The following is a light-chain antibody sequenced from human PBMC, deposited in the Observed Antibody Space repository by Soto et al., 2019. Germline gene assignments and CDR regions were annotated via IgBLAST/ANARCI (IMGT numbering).Light chain of an antibody. CDR2: RNT. Sequence: QSVLTQPPSVSGCPGQRGRVSWVWGSAKIGAGYEVHWYQQLPGTVPKLLIYRNTYRPSGVPDRFSGSRSATSASLTITGLQAEDEADYYCQSYDRSLSGSFFGTGTKVTVL. V-gene: IGLV1-40*01. CDR1: SAKIGAGYE. CDR3: QSYDRSLSGSF. J-gene: IGLJ1*01.